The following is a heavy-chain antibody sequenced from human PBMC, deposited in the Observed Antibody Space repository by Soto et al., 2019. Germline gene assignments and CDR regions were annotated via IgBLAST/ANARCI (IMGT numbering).Heavy chain of an antibody. CDR1: GYTFTSYG. D-gene: IGHD3-3*01. CDR2: ISAYNGNT. V-gene: IGHV1-18*01. J-gene: IGHJ4*02. Sequence: ASVKVSCKASGYTFTSYGISWVRQAPGQGLEWMGWISAYNGNTNYAQKLQGRVTMTTDTSTSTAYMELRSLRSDDTAVYYCARDPYYDFWSGYSNYYFDYWGQGTLVTVSS. CDR3: ARDPYYDFWSGYSNYYFDY.